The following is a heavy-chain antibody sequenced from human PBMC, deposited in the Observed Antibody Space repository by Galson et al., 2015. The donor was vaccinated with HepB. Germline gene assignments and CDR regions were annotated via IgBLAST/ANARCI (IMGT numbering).Heavy chain of an antibody. D-gene: IGHD5-18*01. J-gene: IGHJ6*03. CDR1: GYTFSLSE. CDR3: ARGQRGYSYGTAYTYYYYMDV. CDR2: MDPNSGNT. Sequence: SVKVSCKASGYTFSLSEINWVRQASGQGLEWMGWMDPNSGNTGFAQRFQGRVTMTSDTSISTAYLELTSLTSEDTAVYYCARGQRGYSYGTAYTYYYYMDVWGEGTSVTVSS. V-gene: IGHV1-8*01.